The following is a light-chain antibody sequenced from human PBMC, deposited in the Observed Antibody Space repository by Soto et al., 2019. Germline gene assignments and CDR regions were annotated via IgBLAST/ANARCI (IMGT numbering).Light chain of an antibody. CDR2: RNN. CDR3: AAWDDSLSACYV. V-gene: IGLV1-47*01. J-gene: IGLJ1*01. Sequence: QSALTQPPSASGTPGQRGTISCSGSSSNIGSNYVYWYQQLPGTAPKLLIYRNNQRPSGVPDRFSGSKSGTSASLAISGLRSEDEADYYCAAWDDSLSACYVFGTGTKVTVL. CDR1: SSNIGSNY.